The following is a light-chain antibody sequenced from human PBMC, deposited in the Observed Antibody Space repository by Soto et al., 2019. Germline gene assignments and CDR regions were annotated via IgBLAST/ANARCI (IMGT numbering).Light chain of an antibody. CDR3: QQYNSYSPWT. J-gene: IGKJ1*01. CDR1: QTISNW. V-gene: IGKV1-5*01. Sequence: DIPMTQSPSTLSASVGDRVTITCRASQTISNWLAWYQQQPGMAPKLLIYDVSNLESGVPSRFSGSGSGTEFTLTISSLQPADFATYYCQQYNSYSPWTFGQGTKVEIK. CDR2: DVS.